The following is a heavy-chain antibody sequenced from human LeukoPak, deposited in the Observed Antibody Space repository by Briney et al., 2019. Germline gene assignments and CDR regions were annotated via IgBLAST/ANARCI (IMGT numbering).Heavy chain of an antibody. CDR2: INPNSGGT. CDR1: GYTFTGYY. J-gene: IGHJ4*02. CDR3: ARGVYYDTASDY. V-gene: IGHV1-2*02. Sequence: ASVKVSCKASGYTFTGYYMHWVRQAPGQGLEWMGWINPNSGGTNYAQKFQGRVTMTRDTSISAAYMELSRLRSDDTAVYYCARGVYYDTASDYWGQGTLVTVSS. D-gene: IGHD3-22*01.